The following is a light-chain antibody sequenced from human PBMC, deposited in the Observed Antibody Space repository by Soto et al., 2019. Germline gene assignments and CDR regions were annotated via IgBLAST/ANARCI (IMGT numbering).Light chain of an antibody. CDR3: QQRGTWPPMYT. CDR1: ESISST. V-gene: IGKV3-11*01. Sequence: EVVLTQSPATLSLSPGERATLSCRASESISSTLAWYQQKPGQAPRLLIYDISKRASGVPARFSGSGAGTDFTLNISSLEAEDFAVYYCQQRGTWPPMYTFGQGTQLDI. J-gene: IGKJ2*01. CDR2: DIS.